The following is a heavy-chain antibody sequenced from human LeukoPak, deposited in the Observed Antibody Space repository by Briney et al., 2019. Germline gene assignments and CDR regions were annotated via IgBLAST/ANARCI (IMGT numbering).Heavy chain of an antibody. CDR3: AKYRRFEGVAAPFDY. V-gene: IGHV3-23*01. CDR1: TFTFSSYA. D-gene: IGHD2-15*01. CDR2: ISGSGGRT. Sequence: PGRSLRPSCAAATFTFSSYAMSWVRQAPGKGLEWVSAISGSGGRTYYADSVKGRFTISRDNSKNTLYLQMNSLRAEETAVYYCAKYRRFEGVAAPFDYWGQGTLVTVSS. J-gene: IGHJ4*02.